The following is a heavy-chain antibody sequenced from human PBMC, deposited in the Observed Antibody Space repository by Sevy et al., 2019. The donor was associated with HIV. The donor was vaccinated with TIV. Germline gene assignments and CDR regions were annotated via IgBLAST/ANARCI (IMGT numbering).Heavy chain of an antibody. Sequence: SETLSLTCAVSGYSITSGYLWGWIRQPPGKGLEWIGSVFHSGSTYYNPSLNSQVILSVDTSKNQFSLKLNSVTAADTAVYYCARHSHGSGTYYVPFDSWGQGTLVTVSS. CDR3: ARHSHGSGTYYVPFDS. CDR2: VFHSGST. D-gene: IGHD3-10*01. V-gene: IGHV4-38-2*01. J-gene: IGHJ4*02. CDR1: GYSITSGYL.